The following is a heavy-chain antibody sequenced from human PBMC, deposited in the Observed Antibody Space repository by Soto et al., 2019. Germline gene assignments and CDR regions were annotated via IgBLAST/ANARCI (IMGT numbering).Heavy chain of an antibody. CDR2: ISYDGSNK. CDR3: ARDRQHLIHYYYGMDV. Sequence: QVQLVESGGGVVQPGRSLRLSCAASGFTFSSYAMHWVRQAPGKGLEWVAVISYDGSNKYYADSVKGRFTISRDNSKNTLYLQMNSLRAEDTAVYYCARDRQHLIHYYYGMDVWGQGTTVTVSS. D-gene: IGHD6-13*01. J-gene: IGHJ6*02. CDR1: GFTFSSYA. V-gene: IGHV3-30-3*01.